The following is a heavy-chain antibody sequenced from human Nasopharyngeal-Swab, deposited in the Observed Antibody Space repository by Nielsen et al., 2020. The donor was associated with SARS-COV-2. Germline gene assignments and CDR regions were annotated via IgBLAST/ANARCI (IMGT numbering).Heavy chain of an antibody. J-gene: IGHJ6*02. CDR1: GFTFSSYD. V-gene: IGHV3-13*04. D-gene: IGHD3-10*01. CDR2: IGTAGDT. Sequence: GESLKISCAASGFTFSSYDMHWVRQATGKGLEWVSAIGTAGDTYYPGSVKGRFTISRENAKNSLYLQMNSLRAGDTAVYYCARGAPGRLAGYYYYYYGMDVWGQGTTVTVSS. CDR3: ARGAPGRLAGYYYYYYGMDV.